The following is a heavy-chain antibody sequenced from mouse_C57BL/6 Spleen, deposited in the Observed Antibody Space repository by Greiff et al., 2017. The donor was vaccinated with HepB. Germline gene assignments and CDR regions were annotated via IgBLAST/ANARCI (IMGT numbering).Heavy chain of an antibody. CDR1: GFTFSNYW. Sequence: EVKLVESGGGLVQPGGSMKLSCVASGFTFSNYWMNWVRQSPEKGLEWVAQIRLKSDNYATHYAESVKGRFTISRDDSKSSVYLQMNNLRAEDTGIYYCTARYYYGSSFDYWGQGTTLTVSS. D-gene: IGHD1-1*01. CDR2: IRLKSDNYAT. J-gene: IGHJ2*01. V-gene: IGHV6-3*01. CDR3: TARYYYGSSFDY.